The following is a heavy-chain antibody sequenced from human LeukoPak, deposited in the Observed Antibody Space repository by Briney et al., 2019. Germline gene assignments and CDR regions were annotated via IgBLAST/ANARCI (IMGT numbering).Heavy chain of an antibody. CDR1: GGSLSSYY. J-gene: IGHJ6*02. CDR3: ARLKSSRDPIVVVPAAIGPRRDYYYYYGMDV. Sequence: SETLSLTCTVSGGSLSSYYWSWIRQPPGKGLEWIGYIYYSGSTNYNPSLKSRVTISVDTSKNQFSLKLSSVTAADTAVYYCARLKSSRDPIVVVPAAIGPRRDYYYYYGMDVWGQGTTVTVSS. V-gene: IGHV4-59*08. CDR2: IYYSGST. D-gene: IGHD2-2*01.